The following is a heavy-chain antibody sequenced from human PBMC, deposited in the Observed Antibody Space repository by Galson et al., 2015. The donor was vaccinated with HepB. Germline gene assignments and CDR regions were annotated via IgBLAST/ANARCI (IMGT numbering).Heavy chain of an antibody. CDR1: GLTFSSYA. CDR2: ISYDGSNK. V-gene: IGHV3-30-3*01. D-gene: IGHD4-17*01. Sequence: SLRLSCAASGLTFSSYAMHWVRQAPGKGLEWVAVISYDGSNKYYADSVKGRFTISRDNSKNTLYLQMNSLRAEDTAVYYCARDFPRKDDYGDYEGTNWFDPWGQGTLVTVSS. CDR3: ARDFPRKDDYGDYEGTNWFDP. J-gene: IGHJ5*02.